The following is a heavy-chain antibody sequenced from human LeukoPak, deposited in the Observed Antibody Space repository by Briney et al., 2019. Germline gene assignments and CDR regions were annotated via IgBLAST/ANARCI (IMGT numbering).Heavy chain of an antibody. CDR3: ANSGSNYEAVS. Sequence: SETLSLTCTVSGSSIRTYTHWGWIRQPPGKGLEWIGSIHHTGSTYYNPSLESRVTISIDTSKNQFSLKLSSVTAADTAFYFCANSGSNYEAVSWGQGTLVTVSS. D-gene: IGHD5-18*01. V-gene: IGHV4-38-2*02. J-gene: IGHJ5*02. CDR2: IHHTGST. CDR1: GSSIRTYTH.